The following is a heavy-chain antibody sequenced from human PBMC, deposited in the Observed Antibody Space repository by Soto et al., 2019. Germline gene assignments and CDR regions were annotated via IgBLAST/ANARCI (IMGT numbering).Heavy chain of an antibody. CDR2: ISWSGENM. Sequence: QLVESGGGLVQPGRSLRLSCAASGFTFDDYAMHWVRQPPGKGLEWVSGISWSGENMVYADSVKGRFITSRDNVKNSLYLQMNSLRVEDTALYHCVKVSYSSLTTLGSAFDVWGQGTMVTVS. CDR1: GFTFDDYA. J-gene: IGHJ3*01. V-gene: IGHV3-9*01. CDR3: VKVSYSSLTTLGSAFDV. D-gene: IGHD4-4*01.